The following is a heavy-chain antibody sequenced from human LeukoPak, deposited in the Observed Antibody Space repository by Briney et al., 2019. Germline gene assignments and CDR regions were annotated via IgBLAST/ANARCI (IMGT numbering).Heavy chain of an antibody. V-gene: IGHV3-15*01. CDR3: TSHSSFSILGN. CDR1: GFPFSNAW. J-gene: IGHJ4*02. Sequence: GGSLRLSCAASGFPFSNAWMSWVRQAPGKGLEWIGRIKSKTDGGTTDYAAPVEGRFTISGDDSKNTLYLQMNSLKTEDTAVYYCTSHSSFSILGNWGQGTLVTVSS. CDR2: IKSKTDGGTT. D-gene: IGHD2-21*01.